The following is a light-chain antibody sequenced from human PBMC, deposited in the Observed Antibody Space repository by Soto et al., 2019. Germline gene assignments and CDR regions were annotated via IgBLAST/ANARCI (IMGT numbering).Light chain of an antibody. Sequence: EIVLTQSPGTLSFSPGERSTLSFSASQSVSSSYLAWYQQKPGQAPRLLIYGASSRATGIPDRFSGSGSGTDFTLTISRLEPEDFAVYYCQQYGSLSWTFGQGTKVDIK. V-gene: IGKV3-20*01. CDR2: GAS. CDR1: QSVSSSY. CDR3: QQYGSLSWT. J-gene: IGKJ1*01.